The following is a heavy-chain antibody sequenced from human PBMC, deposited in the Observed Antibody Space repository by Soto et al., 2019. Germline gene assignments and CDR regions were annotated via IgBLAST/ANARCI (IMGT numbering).Heavy chain of an antibody. CDR2: INHSGRT. CDR3: ARGSVAGLYYSYYGMDV. D-gene: IGHD6-19*01. CDR1: GGSFSGYY. Sequence: QVQLQQWGAGLLKPSETLSLTCAVYGGSFSGYYWSWIRQPPGKGLEWIGEINHSGRTNYNPSLKSRVPISVDTSKNQFSLKLSSVTAADTAVYYCARGSVAGLYYSYYGMDVWGQGTTVTVSS. V-gene: IGHV4-34*01. J-gene: IGHJ6*02.